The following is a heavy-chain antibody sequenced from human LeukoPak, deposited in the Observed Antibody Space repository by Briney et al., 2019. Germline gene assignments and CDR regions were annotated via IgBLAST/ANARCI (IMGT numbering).Heavy chain of an antibody. CDR2: IYHSGNT. V-gene: IGHV4-4*02. CDR3: ARDPRIAAASYFDF. Sequence: GSLRLSCAASGFTFSSYWMSWVRQAPGKGLEWFGSIYHSGNTYYNPSLKSRVTISVDKSKNQFSLKLRSVTAADTAVYYYARDPRIAAASYFDFWGQGTLVTVSS. D-gene: IGHD6-13*01. J-gene: IGHJ4*02. CDR1: GFTFSSYW.